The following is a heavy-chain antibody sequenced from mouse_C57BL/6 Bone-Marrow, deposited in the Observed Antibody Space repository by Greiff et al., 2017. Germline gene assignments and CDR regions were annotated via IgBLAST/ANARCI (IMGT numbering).Heavy chain of an antibody. CDR3: TREGIYYYGSSYWYFDV. D-gene: IGHD1-1*01. V-gene: IGHV1-5*01. CDR2: IYPGNSDT. CDR1: GYTFTSYW. Sequence: EVQLQQSGTVLARPGASVKMSCKTSGYTFTSYWMHWVKQRPGQGLEWIGAIYPGNSDTSYNQKFKGKAKLTAVTSAITAYMELSSLTNEDSAFYYCTREGIYYYGSSYWYFDVWGTGTTVTVSS. J-gene: IGHJ1*03.